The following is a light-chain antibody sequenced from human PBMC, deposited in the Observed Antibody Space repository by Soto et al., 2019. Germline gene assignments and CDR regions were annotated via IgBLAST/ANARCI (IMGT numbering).Light chain of an antibody. CDR2: EVS. Sequence: QSALTQPASVSGSPGQSITISCTGTSSDVGVYNYVSWYQQHPGKAPKLMIFEVSDRPSGVSNRFSGSKSGNTASLTISGLQAEDEADYYRSSYTSSATYVFGTGTQLTVL. J-gene: IGLJ1*01. CDR1: SSDVGVYNY. V-gene: IGLV2-14*01. CDR3: SSYTSSATYV.